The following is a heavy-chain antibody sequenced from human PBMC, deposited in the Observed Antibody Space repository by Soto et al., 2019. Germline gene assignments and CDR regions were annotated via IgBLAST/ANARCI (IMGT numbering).Heavy chain of an antibody. J-gene: IGHJ4*02. CDR1: GFTFSSYG. CDR2: ISYDGSNK. D-gene: IGHD2-2*01. CDR3: AKSLLPAAMLTYAIDY. Sequence: QVQLVESGGGVVQPGRSLRLSCAASGFTFSSYGMHWVRQAPGKGLEWVAVISYDGSNKYYADSVKGRFTISRDNSKNTLYLQMNSLRAEDTAVYYCAKSLLPAAMLTYAIDYWGQGTLVTVSS. V-gene: IGHV3-30*18.